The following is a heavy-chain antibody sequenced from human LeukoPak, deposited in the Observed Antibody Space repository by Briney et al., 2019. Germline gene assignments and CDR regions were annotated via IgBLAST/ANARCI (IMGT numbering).Heavy chain of an antibody. Sequence: GSLRLSCAASGFTYSSNHMNWVRQAPGKGLEWIGSIYDSGSTYYNPSPKSRVTISVDTSKNQFSLKLNSVTAADTAVYYCARHYGPWGQGTLVTVSS. D-gene: IGHD3-10*01. J-gene: IGHJ5*02. CDR2: IYDSGST. V-gene: IGHV4-39*01. CDR3: ARHYGP. CDR1: GFTYSSNH.